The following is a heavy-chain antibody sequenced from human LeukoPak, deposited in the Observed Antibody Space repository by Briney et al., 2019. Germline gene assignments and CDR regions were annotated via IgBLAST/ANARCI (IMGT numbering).Heavy chain of an antibody. CDR3: ARAKMGSKNWFDP. Sequence: RQAAGXXXXXXGWMNPKSGNTGYGQKFQGRVTMTRNTSISTAYMELSSLTSEDTAIYYCARAKMGSKNWFDPWGQGTLVTVAS. V-gene: IGHV1-8*01. D-gene: IGHD5-24*01. CDR2: MNPKSGNT. J-gene: IGHJ5*02.